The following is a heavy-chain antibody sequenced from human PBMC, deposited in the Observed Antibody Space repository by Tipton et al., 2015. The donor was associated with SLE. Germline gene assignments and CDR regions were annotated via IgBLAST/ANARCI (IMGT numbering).Heavy chain of an antibody. CDR1: GGSISSSSYY. Sequence: TLSLTCTVSGGSISSSSYYWGWIRQPPGKGLEWIGSIYYSGSTYYNPSLKSRVTISVDTSKNQFSLKLSSVTAADTAVYYCGTVAAPIDYWGQGTLVTVSS. D-gene: IGHD6-19*01. V-gene: IGHV4-39*03. CDR2: IYYSGST. J-gene: IGHJ4*02. CDR3: GTVAAPIDY.